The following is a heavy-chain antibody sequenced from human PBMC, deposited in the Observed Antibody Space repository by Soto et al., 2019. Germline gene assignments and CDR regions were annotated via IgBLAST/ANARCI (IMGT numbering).Heavy chain of an antibody. CDR1: GFIFSTYA. CDR2: ISSNGRST. V-gene: IGHV3-64*01. CDR3: ARDLFTNGFCYAPSED. D-gene: IGHD2-8*01. J-gene: IGHJ1*01. Sequence: EVKLVESGGGLVQPGGSLRLSCATSGFIFSTYAMHWVRQAPGKGLEYVSAISSNGRSTYYANSVKGRFTISRDNSKNTLYLQRDSVRAEDMVVYYGARDLFTNGFCYAPSEDGGQGPLVTVSS.